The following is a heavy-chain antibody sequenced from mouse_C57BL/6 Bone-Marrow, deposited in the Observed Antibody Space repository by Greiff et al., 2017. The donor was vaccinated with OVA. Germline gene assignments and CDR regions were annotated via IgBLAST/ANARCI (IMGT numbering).Heavy chain of an antibody. CDR2: ISDGGSYT. V-gene: IGHV5-4*03. CDR1: GFTFSSYA. D-gene: IGHD1-1*01. CDR3: ARVTTVVPFV. Sequence: EVKLVESGGGLVKPGGSLKLSCAASGFTFSSYAMSWVRQTPEKRLEWVATISDGGSYTYYPDNVKGRFTISRDNAKNNLYLQMSHLKSEDTAMYYCARVTTVVPFVWGTGTTVTVSS. J-gene: IGHJ1*03.